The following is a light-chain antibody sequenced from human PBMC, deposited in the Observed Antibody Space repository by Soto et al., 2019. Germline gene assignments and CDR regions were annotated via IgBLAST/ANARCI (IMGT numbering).Light chain of an antibody. CDR3: QQYGSSPQT. V-gene: IGKV3-20*01. CDR1: QSVSSSY. J-gene: IGKJ5*01. CDR2: GAS. Sequence: EIVLTQSPDTLSLSPGERATLSCRASQSVSSSYLAWYQQKPGQAPRLLIDGASSRATGIPDRFSGSGSGTDFTRTISRLEPEDFAVYYCQQYGSSPQTFGQGTRLEIK.